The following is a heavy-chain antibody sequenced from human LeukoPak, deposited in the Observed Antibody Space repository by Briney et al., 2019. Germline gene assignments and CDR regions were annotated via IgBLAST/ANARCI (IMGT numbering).Heavy chain of an antibody. CDR3: ARRYNWNDDGEAAFDI. CDR1: GFTFSSYA. V-gene: IGHV3-20*04. D-gene: IGHD1-1*01. J-gene: IGHJ3*02. CDR2: INWNGGST. Sequence: SGGSLRLSCAASGFTFSSYAMSWVRQAPGKGLEWVSGINWNGGSTGYADSVKGRFTISRDNAKNSLYLQMNSLRAEDTALYYCARRYNWNDDGEAAFDIWGQGTMVTVSS.